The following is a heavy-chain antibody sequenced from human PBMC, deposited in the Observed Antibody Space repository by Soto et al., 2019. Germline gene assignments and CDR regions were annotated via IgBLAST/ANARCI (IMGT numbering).Heavy chain of an antibody. CDR2: ISAYNGNT. D-gene: IGHD3-3*01. Sequence: ASVKVSCKASGYTFTSYGISWVRQAPGQGLEWMGWISAYNGNTNYAQKLQGRVTMTTDTSTSTAYMELRSLRSDDTAVYYCARGADDFWSGLIRGYLDYWGQGTLVTVPQ. CDR1: GYTFTSYG. J-gene: IGHJ4*02. V-gene: IGHV1-18*01. CDR3: ARGADDFWSGLIRGYLDY.